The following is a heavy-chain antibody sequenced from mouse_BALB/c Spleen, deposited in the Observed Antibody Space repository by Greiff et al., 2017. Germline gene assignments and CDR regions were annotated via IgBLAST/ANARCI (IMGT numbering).Heavy chain of an antibody. CDR3: ARHDYYGSSYGAMDY. V-gene: IGHV5-6-2*01. CDR1: GFTFSSYY. J-gene: IGHJ4*01. CDR2: INSNGGST. Sequence: EVKLVESGGGLVKLGGSLKLSCAASGFTFSSYYMSWVRQTPEKRLELVAAINSNGGSTYYPDTVKGRFTISRDNAKNTLYLQMSSLKSEDTALYYCARHDYYGSSYGAMDYWGQGTSVTVSS. D-gene: IGHD1-1*01.